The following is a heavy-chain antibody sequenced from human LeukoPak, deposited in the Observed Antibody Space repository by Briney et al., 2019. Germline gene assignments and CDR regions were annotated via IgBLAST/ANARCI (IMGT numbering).Heavy chain of an antibody. Sequence: GGSLRLSCAASGFTFRSYAIYWVRQAPGKGLEWVPGISGSGGDTYFADSVKGRFTISRDNSKNTVFLQMDSLRAEDTAVYYCAKTTAGYSSGRYPGWPIDYWDQGTLVTVSS. CDR3: AKTTAGYSSGRYPGWPIDY. D-gene: IGHD6-19*01. CDR1: GFTFRSYA. CDR2: ISGSGGDT. V-gene: IGHV3-23*01. J-gene: IGHJ4*02.